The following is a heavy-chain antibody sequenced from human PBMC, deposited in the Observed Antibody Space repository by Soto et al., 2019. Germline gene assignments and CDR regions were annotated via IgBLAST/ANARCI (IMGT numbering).Heavy chain of an antibody. V-gene: IGHV1-69*06. J-gene: IGHJ4*02. D-gene: IGHD4-17*01. CDR2: IIPIFGTA. CDR3: ARDRVDYGDYVSLDY. Sequence: SVKVSCKASGGTFSSYAISWVRQAPGQGLEWMGGIIPIFGTANYAQKFQGRVTITADKSTSTAYMELSSLRSEDTAVYYCARDRVDYGDYVSLDYWGQGTPVTVSS. CDR1: GGTFSSYA.